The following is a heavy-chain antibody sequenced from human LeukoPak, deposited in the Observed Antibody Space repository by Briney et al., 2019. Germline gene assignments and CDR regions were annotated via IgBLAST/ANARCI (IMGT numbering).Heavy chain of an antibody. CDR1: GFTFSSYA. D-gene: IGHD6-6*01. J-gene: IGHJ3*02. Sequence: PGGSLRLSCAASGFTFSSYAMSWVRQAPGKGLEWVSAISGSGGSTYYADSVKGRFTISRDNSKNTLYLQMNSLRAEDTAVYYCAKGSIEYSSSPEGDAFDIWGQGTMATVSS. CDR2: ISGSGGST. CDR3: AKGSIEYSSSPEGDAFDI. V-gene: IGHV3-23*01.